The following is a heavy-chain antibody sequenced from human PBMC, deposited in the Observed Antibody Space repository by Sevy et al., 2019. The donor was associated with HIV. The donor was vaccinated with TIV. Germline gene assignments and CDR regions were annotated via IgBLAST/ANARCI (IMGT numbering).Heavy chain of an antibody. CDR1: GFTFSTYN. Sequence: GGSLRLSCAASGFTFSTYNMNWVRQAPGKGLEWVSSITDSSNYIYHADSVKGRFTISRDNAKNSLYLQMNSLRPEDTAVYFCARDRRTLNYYGSSGYNYYFDYWGQGTLVTVSS. D-gene: IGHD3-22*01. CDR3: ARDRRTLNYYGSSGYNYYFDY. CDR2: ITDSSNYI. J-gene: IGHJ4*02. V-gene: IGHV3-21*01.